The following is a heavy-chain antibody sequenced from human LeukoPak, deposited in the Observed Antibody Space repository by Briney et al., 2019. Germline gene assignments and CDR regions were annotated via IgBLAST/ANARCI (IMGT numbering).Heavy chain of an antibody. J-gene: IGHJ3*02. CDR1: GYTFTSYW. CDR2: IYPGDSDT. CDR3: ARVRPQDGFDI. Sequence: GESLKISCKGSGYTFTSYWIAWVRQMPGKGLEWMGIIYPGDSDTRYSPSFQGQVSISADKSISTAYLQWGSLKASDTAMYYRARVRPQDGFDIWGQGTMVTVSS. V-gene: IGHV5-51*01.